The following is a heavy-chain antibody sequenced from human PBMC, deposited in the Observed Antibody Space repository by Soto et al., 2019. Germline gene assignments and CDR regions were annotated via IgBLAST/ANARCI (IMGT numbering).Heavy chain of an antibody. D-gene: IGHD5-18*01. Sequence: GGSLRLSCAASGFTFSRYWMNWVRQSPGKGLEWVANIKQDGTEKNYVDSVKGRFTISRDNARNSLYLQMDSLRAEDTAVYFCARGDTPMITGMDSFDIWGQGTMVTVSS. J-gene: IGHJ3*02. CDR3: ARGDTPMITGMDSFDI. V-gene: IGHV3-7*01. CDR2: IKQDGTEK. CDR1: GFTFSRYW.